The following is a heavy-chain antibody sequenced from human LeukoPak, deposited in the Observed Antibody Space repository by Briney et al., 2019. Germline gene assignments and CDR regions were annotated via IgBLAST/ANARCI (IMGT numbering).Heavy chain of an antibody. Sequence: GASVKVSCKASGYTFTSYGISWVRQAPGQGLEWMGWISAYNGNTNYAQKLQGRVTMTTDTSTSTAYMELRSLRSDDTAVYYCARDSHYYDSSGYYFRVGYFDYWGQGTLVTVSS. CDR2: ISAYNGNT. J-gene: IGHJ4*02. CDR3: ARDSHYYDSSGYYFRVGYFDY. D-gene: IGHD3-22*01. CDR1: GYTFTSYG. V-gene: IGHV1-18*01.